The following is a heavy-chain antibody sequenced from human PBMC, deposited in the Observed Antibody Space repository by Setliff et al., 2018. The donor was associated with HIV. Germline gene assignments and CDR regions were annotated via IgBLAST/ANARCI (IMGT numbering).Heavy chain of an antibody. CDR2: INPSGGST. Sequence: ASVKVSCKASGFTLISYHMHWVRQAPGQGLEWMGMINPSGGSTSYAQNFQGTGTMTRDTSTSTVYMELSSLRSEDTAVYYCARGPHCSSTSCFGGFDYWGQGTLVTVSS. J-gene: IGHJ4*02. V-gene: IGHV1-46*01. CDR1: GFTLISYH. CDR3: ARGPHCSSTSCFGGFDY. D-gene: IGHD2-2*01.